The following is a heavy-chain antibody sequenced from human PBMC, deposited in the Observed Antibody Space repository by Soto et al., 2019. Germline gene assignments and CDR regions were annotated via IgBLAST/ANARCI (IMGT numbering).Heavy chain of an antibody. V-gene: IGHV4-31*03. CDR1: GGSISSGGYY. J-gene: IGHJ4*02. CDR3: ARVVVVPAAMTPTLDY. D-gene: IGHD2-2*01. CDR2: IYYSGST. Sequence: QVHLQESGPGLVKPSQTLSLTCTVSGGSISSGGYYWSWIRHHPGKGLEWIGYIYYSGSTYDNPSLTSRVTIPVDSSKNQFSVKLSSVTAADTAVYYCARVVVVPAAMTPTLDYWGQGTLVTVSS.